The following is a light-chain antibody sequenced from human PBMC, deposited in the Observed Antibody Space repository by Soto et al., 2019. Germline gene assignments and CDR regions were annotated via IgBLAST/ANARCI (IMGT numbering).Light chain of an antibody. Sequence: QSVLTQPASVSGSPGQSITISCTGTSSDVGSYNLVSWYQHHPGKAPKLMIYEVSKRPSGASNRFSGSKSGNTASLSISGLQAEDEADYYCCSNAGSSSYVFGTGTKVTV. CDR2: EVS. CDR1: SSDVGSYNL. J-gene: IGLJ1*01. CDR3: CSNAGSSSYV. V-gene: IGLV2-23*02.